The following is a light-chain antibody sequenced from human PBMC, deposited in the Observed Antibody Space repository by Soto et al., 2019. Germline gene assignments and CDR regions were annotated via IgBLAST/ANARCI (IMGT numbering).Light chain of an antibody. V-gene: IGLV2-14*01. J-gene: IGLJ1*01. CDR1: SSDVGGYNY. CDR3: SSYTSSSTLDV. Sequence: QSALTQPASVSGSPGQSITISCTGTSSDVGGYNYVSWYQQHPGKAPKLMIYDVSNRPSGVSNRFSGSKSGNTASLTISGLQAEDEADSYCSSYTSSSTLDVFGTGTNVTVL. CDR2: DVS.